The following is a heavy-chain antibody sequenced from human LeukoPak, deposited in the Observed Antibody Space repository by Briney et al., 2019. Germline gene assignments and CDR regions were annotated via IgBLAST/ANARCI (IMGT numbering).Heavy chain of an antibody. CDR2: FDPEDGET. V-gene: IGHV1-24*01. Sequence: ASVKVSCKVSGYTLTELSMHWVRQAPGKGLEWMGGFDPEDGETIYAQKFQGRVTMTEDTSTDTAYMELSRLRSDDTAVYYCARDRAADYDFWSGYYTDPSDDAFDIWGQGTMVTVSS. CDR3: ARDRAADYDFWSGYYTDPSDDAFDI. D-gene: IGHD3-3*01. CDR1: GYTLTELS. J-gene: IGHJ3*02.